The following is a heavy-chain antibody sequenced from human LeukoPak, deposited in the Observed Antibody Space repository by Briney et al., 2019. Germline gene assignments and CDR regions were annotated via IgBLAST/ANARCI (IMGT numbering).Heavy chain of an antibody. CDR2: FSYSGST. J-gene: IGHJ4*02. V-gene: IGHV4-34*01. Sequence: SETLSLTCAVYGGSFSGYYWGWIRQPPGKGLEWIGSFSYSGSTYYKPSLKSRVTISVDTSKTQFSLKLRSVTAADTAVYYCARDSSEYDILTGYYSIGYFDYWGQGTLVTVSS. CDR1: GGSFSGYY. D-gene: IGHD3-9*01. CDR3: ARDSSEYDILTGYYSIGYFDY.